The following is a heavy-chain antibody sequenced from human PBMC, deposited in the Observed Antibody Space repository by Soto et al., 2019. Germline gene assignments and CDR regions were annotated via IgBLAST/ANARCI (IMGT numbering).Heavy chain of an antibody. Sequence: QITLKESGPTLVKPTQTLTLTCTFSGFSPTTDRVGVGWIRQPPGEALEWLAVIYWDDSKTYRPSLESRLTITKDTSKNQVALTMTSMDSLDAATYYCAHAYGGRSLYWGQGTLVTVSS. CDR3: AHAYGGRSLY. CDR1: GFSPTTDRVG. J-gene: IGHJ1*01. D-gene: IGHD1-26*01. V-gene: IGHV2-5*02. CDR2: IYWDDSK.